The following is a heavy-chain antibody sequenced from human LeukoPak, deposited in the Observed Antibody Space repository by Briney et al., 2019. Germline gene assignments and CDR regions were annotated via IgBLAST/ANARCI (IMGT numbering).Heavy chain of an antibody. Sequence: PSETLSLTCTVSVYSISSGYYWVWIRQPPGKGLEWIGCIYHSGTTYYNPSLKSRITISVDTSKNQFSLKLSSVTAADTAMYYCARDQPYMDVWGKGTTVTVSS. V-gene: IGHV4-38-2*02. J-gene: IGHJ6*03. CDR1: VYSISSGYY. CDR3: ARDQPYMDV. CDR2: IYHSGTT.